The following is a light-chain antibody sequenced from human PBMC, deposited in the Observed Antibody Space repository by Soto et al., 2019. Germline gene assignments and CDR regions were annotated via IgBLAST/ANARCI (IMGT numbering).Light chain of an antibody. V-gene: IGKV3-20*01. J-gene: IGKJ4*01. CDR1: QSVSNH. Sequence: EIVLTQSPGTLSLSVGERVTLTCRASQSVSNHLAWYQQTPGQAPRLLIYDTSNWATGTPDRFSGSGSGTDFTLTISRLEPEDFTVYYCQQNASSPLTFGGGTTVEIK. CDR2: DTS. CDR3: QQNASSPLT.